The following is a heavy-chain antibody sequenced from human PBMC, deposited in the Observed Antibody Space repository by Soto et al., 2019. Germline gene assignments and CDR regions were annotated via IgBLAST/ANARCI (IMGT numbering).Heavy chain of an antibody. V-gene: IGHV3-30*03. D-gene: IGHD5-12*01. J-gene: IGHJ6*02. CDR3: ASSGGGYDSGALKAADSYYYYGMDV. CDR2: ISYDGSNK. Sequence: GGSLRLSCAASGFTFSSYGMHWVRQAPGKGLEWVAVISYDGSNKYYADSVKGRFTISRDNSKNTLYLQMNSLRAEDTAVYYCASSGGGYDSGALKAADSYYYYGMDVWGQGTTVTVSS. CDR1: GFTFSSYG.